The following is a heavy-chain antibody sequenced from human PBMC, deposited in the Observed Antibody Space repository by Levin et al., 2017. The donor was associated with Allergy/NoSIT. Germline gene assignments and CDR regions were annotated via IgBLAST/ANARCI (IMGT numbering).Heavy chain of an antibody. D-gene: IGHD5-18*01. Sequence: LSLPCEASGFSVTRGLTWVRQAPGKGLEWVSGFDSSYNIYYRQSVKGRFTVSRDTSKNMVYLQMNSLRVEDSAVYFCTRWDGYADAWGRGTLVTVSA. CDR1: GFSVTRG. V-gene: IGHV3-53*01. CDR2: FDSSYNI. J-gene: IGHJ5*02. CDR3: TRWDGYADA.